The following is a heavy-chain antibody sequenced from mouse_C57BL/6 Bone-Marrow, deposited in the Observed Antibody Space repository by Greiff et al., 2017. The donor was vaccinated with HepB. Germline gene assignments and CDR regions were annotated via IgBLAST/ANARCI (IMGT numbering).Heavy chain of an antibody. CDR1: GFTFSDYY. D-gene: IGHD2-2*01. CDR2: ISNGGGST. Sequence: EVKVVESGGGLVQPGGSLKLSCAASGFTFSDYYMYWVRQTPEKRLEWVAYISNGGGSTYYPDTVKGRFTISRDNAKNTLYLQMSRLKSEDTAMYYCARHGYYWYFDVWGTGTTVTVSS. J-gene: IGHJ1*03. CDR3: ARHGYYWYFDV. V-gene: IGHV5-12*01.